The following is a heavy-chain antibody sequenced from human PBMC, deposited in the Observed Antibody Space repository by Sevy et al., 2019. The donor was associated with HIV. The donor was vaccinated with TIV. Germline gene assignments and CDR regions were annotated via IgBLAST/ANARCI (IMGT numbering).Heavy chain of an antibody. Sequence: ASVKVSCKASGGTFSSYAISWVRQAPGQGLEWMGGIIPIFGTANYGQKFQGRVTITADESTSTAYMELSSLRSEDTAVYYCARAGHYSKHYDYYYMDVRDKGTTVTVSS. D-gene: IGHD4-4*01. V-gene: IGHV1-69*13. CDR3: ARAGHYSKHYDYYYMDV. CDR1: GGTFSSYA. J-gene: IGHJ6*03. CDR2: IIPIFGTA.